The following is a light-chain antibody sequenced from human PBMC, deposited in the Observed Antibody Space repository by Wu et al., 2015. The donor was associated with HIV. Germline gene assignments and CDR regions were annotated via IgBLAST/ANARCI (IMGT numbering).Light chain of an antibody. Sequence: EIVLTQSPATLSLSPGERATLSCRASQSVSSYLVWYQQKSGQAPRLLIYDASNRATGIPARFSGSGSGTDFTLTTSSLEPEDFAIYYCQHRSNWPITFGQGTRLEIK. CDR3: QHRSNWPIT. CDR2: DAS. CDR1: QSVSSY. J-gene: IGKJ5*01. V-gene: IGKV3-11*01.